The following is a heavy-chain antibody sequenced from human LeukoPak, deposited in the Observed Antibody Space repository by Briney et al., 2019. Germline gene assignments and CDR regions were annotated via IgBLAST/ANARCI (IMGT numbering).Heavy chain of an antibody. CDR3: ASTNVDTAMVKAHYFDY. Sequence: PSETLSLTCTVSGGSISSYYWIWIRQPPGKGLEWIGYIYYSGSTNYNPSLKSRVTISVDTSKNQFSLKLSSVTAADTAVYYCASTNVDTAMVKAHYFDYWGQGTLVTVSS. V-gene: IGHV4-59*01. D-gene: IGHD5-18*01. J-gene: IGHJ4*02. CDR1: GGSISSYY. CDR2: IYYSGST.